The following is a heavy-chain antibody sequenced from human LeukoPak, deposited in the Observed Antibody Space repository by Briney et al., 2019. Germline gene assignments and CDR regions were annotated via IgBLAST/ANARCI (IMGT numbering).Heavy chain of an antibody. V-gene: IGHV3-7*01. CDR3: ARDEGMYHFWSGYMGDY. CDR2: IKQDGSEK. CDR1: GFTFSSYA. D-gene: IGHD3-3*02. Sequence: PGGSLRLSCAASGFTFSSYAMSWVRQAPGKGLEWVANIKQDGSEKYYVDSVKGRFTISRDNAKNSLYLQMNSLRAEDTAVYYCARDEGMYHFWSGYMGDYWGQGTLVTVSS. J-gene: IGHJ4*02.